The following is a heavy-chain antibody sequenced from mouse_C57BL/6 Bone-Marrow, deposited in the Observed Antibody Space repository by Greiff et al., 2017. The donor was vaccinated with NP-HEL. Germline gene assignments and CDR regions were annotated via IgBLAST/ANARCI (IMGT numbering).Heavy chain of an antibody. D-gene: IGHD1-1*01. Sequence: EVQRVESGEGLVKPGGSLKLSCAASGFTFSSYAMSWVRQTPEKRLEWVAYISSGGDYIYYADTVKGRFTISRDNARNTLYLQMSSLNSEDTAMYYCTRDLLLPFAYWGQGTLVTVSA. V-gene: IGHV5-9-1*02. J-gene: IGHJ3*01. CDR3: TRDLLLPFAY. CDR2: ISSGGDYI. CDR1: GFTFSSYA.